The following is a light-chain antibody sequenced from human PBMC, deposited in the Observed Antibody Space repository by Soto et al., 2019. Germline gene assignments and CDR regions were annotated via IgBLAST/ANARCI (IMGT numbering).Light chain of an antibody. CDR2: AAS. CDR1: QYISTY. Sequence: DIQVTQSPSSLSASVGDRVSITCRASQYISTYLNWYQQKPGKAPKLLIYAASNLQSGVPSRFSGSGSGTEFTLTISSLQPEDFATYYCQQPYSTVRTFGQGTKVDNK. J-gene: IGKJ1*01. CDR3: QQPYSTVRT. V-gene: IGKV1-39*01.